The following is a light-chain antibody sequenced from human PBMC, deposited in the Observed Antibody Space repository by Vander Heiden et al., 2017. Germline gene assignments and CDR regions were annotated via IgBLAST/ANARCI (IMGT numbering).Light chain of an antibody. CDR3: VLYVGSGISV. Sequence: QPVVTQEPSFSVSPGGTATLTCGLSSGSVSDSNYPTWYQQTPGQAPRTLVFSTNTRSSGVPDRFSGSILGNKAALTITGAQADDEATYYCVLYVGSGISVFGGGTKLTVL. CDR2: STN. CDR1: SGSVSDSNY. V-gene: IGLV8-61*01. J-gene: IGLJ2*01.